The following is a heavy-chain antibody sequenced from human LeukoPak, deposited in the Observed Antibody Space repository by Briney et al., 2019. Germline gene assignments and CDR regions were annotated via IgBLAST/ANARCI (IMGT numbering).Heavy chain of an antibody. J-gene: IGHJ4*02. Sequence: PGGSLRLSCAASGFTFHDYYMSWIRHVPGKGLEWVSHISGLGISTKYGDSVKGRFTISRDNAKNSLYLQMNSLGAEDTAVYYCARRYHYDTSGYSIDHWGQGTLVTVSA. V-gene: IGHV3-11*04. D-gene: IGHD3-22*01. CDR3: ARRYHYDTSGYSIDH. CDR2: ISGLGIST. CDR1: GFTFHDYY.